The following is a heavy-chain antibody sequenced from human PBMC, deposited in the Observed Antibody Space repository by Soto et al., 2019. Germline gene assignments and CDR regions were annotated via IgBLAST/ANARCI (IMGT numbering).Heavy chain of an antibody. CDR2: IYQSGVT. CDR1: GDSYSISTYS. Sequence: SETLSLTCNMSGDSYSISTYSWSWIRQPPGKALQWIGFIYQSGVTSYNPSLASRVSISLDRSNNQCSLKLKSVTAADTAVYFCAGMPYTCGLRFDHWSPGTLVTVSS. CDR3: AGMPYTCGLRFDH. D-gene: IGHD5-18*01. J-gene: IGHJ5*02. V-gene: IGHV4-30-2*01.